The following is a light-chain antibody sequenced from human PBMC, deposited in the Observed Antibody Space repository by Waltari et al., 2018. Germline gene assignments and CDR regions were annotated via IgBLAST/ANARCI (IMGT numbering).Light chain of an antibody. J-gene: IGKJ1*01. CDR1: QSVSSK. CDR2: GAF. Sequence: EIVMTQSPATLSVSPGDTATLSCRASQSVSSKLAWYQLKPGQAPRLLIYGAFTRATGIPARFSGSVSGTELILTISSMQSEDFAVYYCQQYNNWPPWTFGQGTKVEIK. V-gene: IGKV3-15*01. CDR3: QQYNNWPPWT.